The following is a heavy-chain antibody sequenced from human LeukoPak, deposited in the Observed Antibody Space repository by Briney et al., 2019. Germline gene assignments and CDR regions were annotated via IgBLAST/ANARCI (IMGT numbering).Heavy chain of an antibody. D-gene: IGHD3-3*01. CDR1: GGTFSSYA. Sequence: SVKVSCKASGGTFSSYAISCVRQAPGQGLEWMGGIIPIFGTANYAQKFQGRVTITADESTSTAYMELSSLRSEDTAVYYCARAYSRYYDFWTGLFDYWGQGTLVTVSS. CDR3: ARAYSRYYDFWTGLFDY. CDR2: IIPIFGTA. V-gene: IGHV1-69*01. J-gene: IGHJ4*02.